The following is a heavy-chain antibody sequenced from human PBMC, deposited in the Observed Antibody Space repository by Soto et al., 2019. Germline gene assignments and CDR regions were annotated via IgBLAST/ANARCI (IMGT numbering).Heavy chain of an antibody. CDR3: ARLKGGFDSHFDY. J-gene: IGHJ4*02. CDR1: GGSISSSSYY. V-gene: IGHV4-39*01. D-gene: IGHD3-22*01. CDR2: IYYSGST. Sequence: ETLSLTCTVSGGSISSSSYYWGWIRQPPGKGLEWIGSIYYSGSTYYNPSLKSRVTISVDTSKNQFSLKLSSVTAADTAVYYCARLKGGFDSHFDYWGQGTLVTVSS.